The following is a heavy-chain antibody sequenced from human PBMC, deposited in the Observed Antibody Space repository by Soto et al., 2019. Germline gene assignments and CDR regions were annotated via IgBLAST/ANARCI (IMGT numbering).Heavy chain of an antibody. CDR3: AKADFSGTCFDH. V-gene: IGHV3-13*01. CDR2: FGTAGDT. CDR1: GFIFSKYD. Sequence: EVQLVESGGGSVRPGGSLRLSCAGSGFIFSKYDMHWFRQVPGKRLEWVSTFGTAGDTYYSDSVKGRFTISRENANNSLYLQMNSLRAGDTALYYCAKADFSGTCFDHWGPGALVTVSS. J-gene: IGHJ5*02. D-gene: IGHD3-10*01.